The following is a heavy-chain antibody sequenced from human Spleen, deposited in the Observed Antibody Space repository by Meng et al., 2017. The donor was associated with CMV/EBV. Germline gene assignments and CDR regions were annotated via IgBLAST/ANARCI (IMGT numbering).Heavy chain of an antibody. CDR3: AKDTGSRGGYTLDV. V-gene: IGHV3-9*01. CDR2: ISWNSGSI. D-gene: IGHD5-24*01. CDR1: AFSVSDNY. Sequence: SPKISCAASAFSVSDNYMSWVRQAPGKGLEWVSGISWNSGSIFYGDSVKGRFTISRDNAKNSLYLQMNSLRAEDTGVYYRAKDTGSRGGYTLDVWGQGTTVTVSS. J-gene: IGHJ6*02.